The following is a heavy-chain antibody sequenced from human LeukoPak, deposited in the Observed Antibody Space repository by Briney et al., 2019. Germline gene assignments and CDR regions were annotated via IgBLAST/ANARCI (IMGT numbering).Heavy chain of an antibody. CDR2: IFSGGST. D-gene: IGHD7-27*01. CDR1: GFSVSSNY. Sequence: GGSLRLSCAASGFSVSSNYMSWVRQAPGKGLEWVSVIFSGGSTYYADSVMGRFTISRDDSKNTVYLQLNSLRAEDTAVYYCARTLPGSYSDCWGQGTLVAVS. J-gene: IGHJ4*02. V-gene: IGHV3-53*01. CDR3: ARTLPGSYSDC.